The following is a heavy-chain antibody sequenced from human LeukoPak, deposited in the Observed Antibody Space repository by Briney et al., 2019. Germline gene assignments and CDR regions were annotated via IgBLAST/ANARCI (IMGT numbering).Heavy chain of an antibody. D-gene: IGHD3-22*01. CDR1: GGSISSYY. V-gene: IGHV4-59*12. J-gene: IGHJ3*02. CDR2: IYYSGST. Sequence: SETLSLTCTVSGGSISSYYWSWIRQPPGKGLEWIGYIYYSGSTNYNPSLKSRVTISVDRSKNQFSLKLSSVTAADTAVYYCARGNYYDSRNAFDIWGQGTMVTVSS. CDR3: ARGNYYDSRNAFDI.